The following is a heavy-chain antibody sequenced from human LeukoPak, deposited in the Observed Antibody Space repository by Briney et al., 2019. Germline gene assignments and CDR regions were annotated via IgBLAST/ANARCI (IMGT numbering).Heavy chain of an antibody. D-gene: IGHD2-2*01. Sequence: SVKVSCKASGGTFSSYAISWVRQAPGQGLEWMGRIIPIFGTANYAQKFQGRDTITTDESTSTAYMELSSLRSEDTAVYYCAKETQLLFFWFDPWGQGTLVTVSS. V-gene: IGHV1-69*05. J-gene: IGHJ5*02. CDR2: IIPIFGTA. CDR3: AKETQLLFFWFDP. CDR1: GGTFSSYA.